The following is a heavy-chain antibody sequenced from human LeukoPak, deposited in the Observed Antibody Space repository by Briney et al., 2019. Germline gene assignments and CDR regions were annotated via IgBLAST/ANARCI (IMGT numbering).Heavy chain of an antibody. D-gene: IGHD3-10*01. CDR3: ARNVSMVRRVTRLNWFDP. CDR1: GGSMSSSNYY. J-gene: IGHJ5*02. V-gene: IGHV4-39*01. Sequence: SETLSLTCTVAGGSMSSSNYYWGWIRQPPGKGLEWIGSIYYSGSTHYNLSLKSRVTISVDTSKKQFFLKLSSVTAADTAVYYCARNVSMVRRVTRLNWFDPWGQGTLVTVSS. CDR2: IYYSGST.